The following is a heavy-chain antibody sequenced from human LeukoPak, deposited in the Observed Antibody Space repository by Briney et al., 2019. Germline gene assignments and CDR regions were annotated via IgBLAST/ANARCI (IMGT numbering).Heavy chain of an antibody. CDR3: ARLLIVVDTGGNYYYGMDV. Sequence: SVKVSCKASGGTLSSYAISWVRQAPGQGLEWMGGIIPIFGTANYAQKFQGRVTITADESTSTAYMELSSLRSEDTAVYYCARLLIVVDTGGNYYYGMDVWGQGTTVTVSS. D-gene: IGHD2-2*01. CDR2: IIPIFGTA. J-gene: IGHJ6*02. V-gene: IGHV1-69*13. CDR1: GGTLSSYA.